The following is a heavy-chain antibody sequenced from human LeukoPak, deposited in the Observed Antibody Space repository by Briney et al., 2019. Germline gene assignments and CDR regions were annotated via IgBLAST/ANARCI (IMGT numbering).Heavy chain of an antibody. CDR1: GFTFSNYW. CDR3: ARDRYCTTTRCPDY. CDR2: ISTDGSST. D-gene: IGHD2-8*01. V-gene: IGHV3-74*03. Sequence: GGSLRLSCAASGFTFSNYWMHWVRQAPGKGLVWVSRISTDGSSTTCADSVKGRFTISRDNAKNTLYLEMNSLRAEDTAVYYCARDRYCTTTRCPDYWGQGTPVTVSS. J-gene: IGHJ4*02.